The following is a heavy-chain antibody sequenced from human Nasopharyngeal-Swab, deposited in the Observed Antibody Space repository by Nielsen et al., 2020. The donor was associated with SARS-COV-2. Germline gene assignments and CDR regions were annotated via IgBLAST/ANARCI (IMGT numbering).Heavy chain of an antibody. D-gene: IGHD2-2*01. CDR2: ISGSGDRT. CDR1: GFTFSNYD. J-gene: IGHJ4*02. Sequence: GESLKISCAASGFTFSNYDMSWVRQAPGKGLEWVSTISGSGDRTRYADSVKGRFTISRDNSKNTVYLQMNYVRADDTAVYYCPRYCDSINCYPRYFDYWGQGTLVTVSS. V-gene: IGHV3-23*01. CDR3: PRYCDSINCYPRYFDY.